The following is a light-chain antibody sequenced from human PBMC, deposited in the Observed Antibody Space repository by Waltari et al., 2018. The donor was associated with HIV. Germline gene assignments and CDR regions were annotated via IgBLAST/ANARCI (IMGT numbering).Light chain of an antibody. J-gene: IGKJ4*01. Sequence: EIVLTQSPATLSLSPGERATLSCRASQSVSSYLAWYQQKHGQAPRLLIYDASNRATGIPARFRGSGSGTDFTLTISSLEPEDFAVYYCQQRSNWPPGLTFGGGTKVEIK. V-gene: IGKV3-11*01. CDR1: QSVSSY. CDR3: QQRSNWPPGLT. CDR2: DAS.